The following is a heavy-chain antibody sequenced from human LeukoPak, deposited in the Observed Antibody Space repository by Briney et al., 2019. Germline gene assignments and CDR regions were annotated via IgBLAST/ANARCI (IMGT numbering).Heavy chain of an antibody. CDR1: GDSVSSSTAA. Sequence: SQTLSLTCAISGDSVSSSTAAWNWIRQSPSRGLEWLGRTYYRSKWYNDYAVSVKGRITINPDTSKNQLSLQLKSVTPEDTAVYFCTRGYRNPYYWFDPWGQGTLVTVSS. V-gene: IGHV6-1*01. J-gene: IGHJ5*02. CDR3: TRGYRNPYYWFDP. D-gene: IGHD2-21*01. CDR2: TYYRSKWYN.